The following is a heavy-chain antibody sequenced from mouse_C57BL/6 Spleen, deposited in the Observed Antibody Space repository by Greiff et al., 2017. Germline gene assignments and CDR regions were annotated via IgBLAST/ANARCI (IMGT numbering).Heavy chain of an antibody. CDR2: IYPSDSET. V-gene: IGHV1-61*01. CDR3: ARQGRLYAMDY. Sequence: QVQLQQPGAELVRPGSSVKLSCKASGYTFTSYWMDWVKQRPGQGLEWIGNIYPSDSETHYNQKFKDKATLTVDKSSSTAYMQLSSLTSEDSAVYYCARQGRLYAMDYWGQGTSVTVSS. J-gene: IGHJ4*01. CDR1: GYTFTSYW.